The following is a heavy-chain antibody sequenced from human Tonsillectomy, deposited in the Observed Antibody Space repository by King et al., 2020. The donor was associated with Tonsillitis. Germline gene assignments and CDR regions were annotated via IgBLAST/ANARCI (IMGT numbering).Heavy chain of an antibody. V-gene: IGHV4-61*02. D-gene: IGHD3-9*01. CDR3: ARGGDILTGGSLFDP. CDR2: IYTSGSS. Sequence: QLQESGPGLVKPSQTLSLTCTVSGASLSSGSYYLSLIRQPAGKGLEWIGRIYTSGSSHSNPSLESRLTMSVDTPKNQFSLKLISVTAADTAVDYCARGGDILTGGSLFDPWGQGTLVTVSS. J-gene: IGHJ5*02. CDR1: GASLSSGSYY.